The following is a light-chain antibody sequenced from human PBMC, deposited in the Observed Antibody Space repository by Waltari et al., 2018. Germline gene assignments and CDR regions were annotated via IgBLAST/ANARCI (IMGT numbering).Light chain of an antibody. CDR2: GVN. CDR3: ASCTDTIPPVV. V-gene: IGLV2-14*01. J-gene: IGLJ2*01. CDR1: SRDIGLYNC. Sequence: QSALTQPASVSGSPGQSITISCTGTSRDIGLYNCVSWYQLHPGEAPTLILYGVNSRPAGVSTRCSGSKSGNTASLTLSGLQGDDEADYFCASCTDTIPPVVFGGGTKLTVL.